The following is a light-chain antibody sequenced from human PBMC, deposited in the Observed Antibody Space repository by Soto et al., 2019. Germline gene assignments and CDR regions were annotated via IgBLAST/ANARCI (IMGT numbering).Light chain of an antibody. CDR2: DVS. V-gene: IGLV2-14*03. CDR3: SSYTSSSTVV. Sequence: QSVLAQPASVSGSPGQSITISCTGTSSDVGGYNYVSWYQQHPGKAPKLMIYDVSNRPSGVSNRFSGSRSGNTASLTISGLQGEDEADYYCSSYTSSSTVVFGGGTKLTVL. J-gene: IGLJ2*01. CDR1: SSDVGGYNY.